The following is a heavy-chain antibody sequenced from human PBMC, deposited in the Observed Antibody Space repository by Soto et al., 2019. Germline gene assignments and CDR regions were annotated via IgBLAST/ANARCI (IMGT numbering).Heavy chain of an antibody. CDR1: GYSFTSYW. J-gene: IGHJ3*02. CDR2: IYPGDSDT. D-gene: IGHD3-22*01. Sequence: PGEALKISCKGSGYSFTSYWIGWVHQMPGKGLEWMGIIYPGDSDTRYSPSFQGQVTISADKSISTAYLQWSSLKASDTAMYYCARQSDYYDSSGPFDIWGQGTMVTVSS. CDR3: ARQSDYYDSSGPFDI. V-gene: IGHV5-51*07.